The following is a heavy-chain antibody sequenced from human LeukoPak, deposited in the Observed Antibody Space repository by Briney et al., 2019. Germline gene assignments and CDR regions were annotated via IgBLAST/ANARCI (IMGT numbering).Heavy chain of an antibody. CDR3: AKDLGIAAAGPLFDY. V-gene: IGHV3-23*01. CDR2: TSGSGGST. D-gene: IGHD6-13*01. CDR1: GFTFSSYA. Sequence: GGSLRLSCAASGFTFSSYAMSWVRQAPGKGLEWVSATSGSGGSTYYADSVKGRFTISRDNSKNTLYLQMNSLRAEDTAVYYCAKDLGIAAAGPLFDYWAREPWSPSPQ. J-gene: IGHJ4*02.